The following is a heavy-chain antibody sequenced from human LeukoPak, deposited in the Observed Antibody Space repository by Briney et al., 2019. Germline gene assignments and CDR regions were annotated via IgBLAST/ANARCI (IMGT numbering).Heavy chain of an antibody. V-gene: IGHV3-30-3*01. CDR1: GFTFSTYP. D-gene: IGHD2-2*01. CDR3: ARDPVPAAARHFDY. CDR2: PSSDGTVK. J-gene: IGHJ4*01. Sequence: SLTLSCAASGFTFSTYPMHWLRQAPGKGLEWVAVPSSDGTVKYYPDHVKGRFTISRDNSKNTLYLQVDSLRPEDSGVYYCARDPVPAAARHFDYWGQGTLVTVSS.